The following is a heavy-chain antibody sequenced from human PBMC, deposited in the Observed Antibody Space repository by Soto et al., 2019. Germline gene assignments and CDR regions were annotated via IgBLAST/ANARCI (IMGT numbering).Heavy chain of an antibody. CDR3: ARHGSGSNRDPPFFDY. CDR2: IIPIFGTA. V-gene: IGHV1-69*13. J-gene: IGHJ4*02. D-gene: IGHD3-10*01. CDR1: GGTFSSYA. Sequence: GASVKVSCKASGGTFSSYAISWVRQAPGQGLEWMGGIIPIFGTANYAQKFQGRVTITADESTSTAYMELSSLRSEDTAVYYCARHGSGSNRDPPFFDYWGQGTLVTVSS.